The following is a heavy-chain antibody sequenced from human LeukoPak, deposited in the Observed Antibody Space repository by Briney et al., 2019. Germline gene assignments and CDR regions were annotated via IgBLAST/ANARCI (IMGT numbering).Heavy chain of an antibody. D-gene: IGHD1-26*01. CDR2: IYYSGST. J-gene: IGHJ6*03. V-gene: IGHV4-39*07. Sequence: SETLSLTCTVSGGSISSSSYYWGWIRQPPGKGLEWIGSIYYSGSTYYNPSLKSRVTISVDTSKNQFSLKLSSVTAAGTAVYYCARDSRYSGRMNYMDVWGKGTTVTVSS. CDR3: ARDSRYSGRMNYMDV. CDR1: GGSISSSSYY.